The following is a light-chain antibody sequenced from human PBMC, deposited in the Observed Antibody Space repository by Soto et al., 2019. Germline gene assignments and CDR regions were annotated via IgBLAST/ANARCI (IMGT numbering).Light chain of an antibody. CDR3: QQFNGYPVT. CDR1: EDISTN. V-gene: IGKV1-9*01. CDR2: AAS. Sequence: DIQLTQSPSFLSASVGDRVTITCRASEDISTNLTWYHQKPGKIPKLLISAASTLQSGVPSRFSGSGSGTEFTLTISGLQPEDFATYYCQQFNGYPVTFGQGTRLEI. J-gene: IGKJ5*01.